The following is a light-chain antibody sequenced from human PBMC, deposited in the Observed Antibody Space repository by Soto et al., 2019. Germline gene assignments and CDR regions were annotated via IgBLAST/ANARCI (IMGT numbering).Light chain of an antibody. V-gene: IGLV2-14*01. CDR3: GSFTSSSTWV. CDR2: QVS. CDR1: SSDVGGYKY. Sequence: QSALTQPASVSGSPGQSITLSCTGTSSDVGGYKYVSWYQQHPGKAPKLMISQVSNRPSGVSDRFSGSKSGNTASLTISGLQAEDEADYYCGSFTSSSTWVFGGGTKLT. J-gene: IGLJ3*02.